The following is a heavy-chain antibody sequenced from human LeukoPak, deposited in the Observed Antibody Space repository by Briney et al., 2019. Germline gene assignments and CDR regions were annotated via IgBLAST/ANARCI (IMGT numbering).Heavy chain of an antibody. D-gene: IGHD6-19*01. CDR3: ARVSEYSSGWYFAYYYYGMDV. CDR1: GYTFTSYG. Sequence: ASVKVSCKASGYTFTSYGISWVRQAPGQGLEWMGWISAYNGNTNYAQKLQGRVTTTTDTSTSTAYMELRSLRSDDTAVYYCARVSEYSSGWYFAYYYYGMDVWGQGTTVTVSS. V-gene: IGHV1-18*01. CDR2: ISAYNGNT. J-gene: IGHJ6*02.